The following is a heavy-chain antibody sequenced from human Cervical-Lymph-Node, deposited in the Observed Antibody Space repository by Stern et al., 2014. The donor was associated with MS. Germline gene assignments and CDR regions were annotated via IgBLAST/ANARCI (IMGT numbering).Heavy chain of an antibody. V-gene: IGHV1-8*01. D-gene: IGHD2-21*02. J-gene: IGHJ4*02. CDR2: VNPNVGNR. CDR1: EYTFTHFD. CDR3: ARGPGSVTAMDY. Sequence: QVQLVESGAEVKQPGASVRVSCKASEYTFTHFDIHWVRQASGQGLEWMGWVNPNVGNRLYAQKFQDRVTMTRDPSINTVYMELSSLRSDDTAVYYCARGPGSVTAMDYWGQGTLVTVSS.